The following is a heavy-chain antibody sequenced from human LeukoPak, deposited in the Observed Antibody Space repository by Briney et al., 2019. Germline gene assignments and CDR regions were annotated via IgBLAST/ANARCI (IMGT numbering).Heavy chain of an antibody. Sequence: SETLSLTCTVSGGSISTYYWSWIRRPPGKGLEWIGYIYYSGSTNYNPSLKSRVTISVDTSKNQFSLKLSSVTAADTAVYYCASGYSSSWYHPLQATNWFDPWGQGTLVTVSS. J-gene: IGHJ5*02. CDR2: IYYSGST. D-gene: IGHD6-13*01. V-gene: IGHV4-59*01. CDR3: ASGYSSSWYHPLQATNWFDP. CDR1: GGSISTYY.